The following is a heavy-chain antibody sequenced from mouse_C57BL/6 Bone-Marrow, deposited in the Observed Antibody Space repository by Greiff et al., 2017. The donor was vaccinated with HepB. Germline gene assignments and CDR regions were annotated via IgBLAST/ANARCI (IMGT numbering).Heavy chain of an antibody. D-gene: IGHD2-14*01. CDR2: IDPENGDT. CDR1: GFNIKDDY. CDR3: TTQGYDDGWYFDV. V-gene: IGHV14-4*01. J-gene: IGHJ1*03. Sequence: VQLQQSGAELVRPGASVKLSCTASGFNIKDDYMHWVKQRPEQGLEWIGWIDPENGDTEYASKFQGQATITADTSSNTAYLQLSSLTSEDTAVYYCTTQGYDDGWYFDVWGTGTTVTVSS.